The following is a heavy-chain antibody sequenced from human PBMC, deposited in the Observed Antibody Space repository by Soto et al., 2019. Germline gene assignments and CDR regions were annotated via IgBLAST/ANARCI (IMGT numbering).Heavy chain of an antibody. CDR1: GFTFSSYA. V-gene: IGHV3-23*01. J-gene: IGHJ6*02. D-gene: IGHD3-10*01. CDR3: AKLQGSGLDGMDV. Sequence: PGGSLRLSCAASGFTFSSYAMSRVRQAPGKGLEWVSAISGSGGSTYYADSVKGRFTISRDNSKNTLYLQMNSLRAEDTAVYYCAKLQGSGLDGMDVWGQGTTVTVSS. CDR2: ISGSGGST.